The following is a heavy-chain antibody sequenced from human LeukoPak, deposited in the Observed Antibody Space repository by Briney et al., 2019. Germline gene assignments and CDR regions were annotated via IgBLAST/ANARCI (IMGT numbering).Heavy chain of an antibody. CDR3: AKDYDWNDEYNWFDP. J-gene: IGHJ5*02. V-gene: IGHV3-30*18. Sequence: GGSLRLSCAASGFTFSSYGMHWVRQAPGKGLEGVAVISYDGSNKYYADSVKGRFTSSRDNSKNTLYLQMNSLRAEDTAVYYCAKDYDWNDEYNWFDPWGQGTLVTVSS. CDR2: ISYDGSNK. D-gene: IGHD1-1*01. CDR1: GFTFSSYG.